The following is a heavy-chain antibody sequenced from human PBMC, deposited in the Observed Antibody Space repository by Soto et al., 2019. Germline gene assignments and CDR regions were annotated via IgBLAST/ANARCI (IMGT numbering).Heavy chain of an antibody. CDR2: INPNSGNT. V-gene: IGHV1-8*01. CDR1: GYTFTSYD. Sequence: QVQLVQSGAEVKKPGASVKVSCKASGYTFTSYDINWVRQATGKGLEGMGWINPNSGNTAYAQKCQGRANMTRNTSTGTAPMERSGLRSDDTVVYYCARRRVAAADRPYYYYGMDVWGQGATVAVSS. CDR3: ARRRVAAADRPYYYYGMDV. D-gene: IGHD6-6*01. J-gene: IGHJ6*01.